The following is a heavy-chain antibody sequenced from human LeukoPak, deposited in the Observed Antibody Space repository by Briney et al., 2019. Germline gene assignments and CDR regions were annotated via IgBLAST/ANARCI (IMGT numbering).Heavy chain of an antibody. J-gene: IGHJ4*02. CDR1: GYSFTSYW. D-gene: IGHD3-10*01. CDR2: IDPSNSYT. V-gene: IGHV5-10-1*01. Sequence: GESLKISCKGSGYSFTSYWISWVRQMPGEGREWMGRIDPSNSYTNYSPSFQGHVTISADKSISTAYLQWSSLKASDTAMYYCARILLFGELLPSNIDYWGQGTLVTVSS. CDR3: ARILLFGELLPSNIDY.